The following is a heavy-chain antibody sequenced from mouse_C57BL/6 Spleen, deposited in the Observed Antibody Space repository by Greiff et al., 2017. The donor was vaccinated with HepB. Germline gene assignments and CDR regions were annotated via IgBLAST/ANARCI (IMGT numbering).Heavy chain of an antibody. V-gene: IGHV3-6*01. J-gene: IGHJ3*01. CDR2: ISYDGSN. CDR3: ARAEVYYGNFAWFAY. D-gene: IGHD2-1*01. CDR1: GYSITSGYY. Sequence: EVQLQESGPGLVKPSQSLSLTCSVTGYSITSGYYWNWIRQFPGNKLEWMGYISYDGSNNYNPSLKNRISITRDTSKNQLFLKLNSVTTEDTATYDCARAEVYYGNFAWFAYWGQGTLVTVSA.